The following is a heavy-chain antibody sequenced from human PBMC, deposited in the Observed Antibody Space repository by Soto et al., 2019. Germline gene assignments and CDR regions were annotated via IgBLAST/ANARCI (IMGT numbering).Heavy chain of an antibody. V-gene: IGHV4-39*01. CDR2: IYYSEST. CDR1: GDSFHSITYY. CDR3: ARHQDTAMVTVHY. J-gene: IGHJ4*02. Sequence: LETLSLTCTFFGDSFHSITYYWVWARQPPGKGLEWIGNIYYSESTYYNPSLKSRVTITVDTSKNQCSLKLSSVTAADTAVYYCARHQDTAMVTVHYWGQGTLVTVSS. D-gene: IGHD5-18*01.